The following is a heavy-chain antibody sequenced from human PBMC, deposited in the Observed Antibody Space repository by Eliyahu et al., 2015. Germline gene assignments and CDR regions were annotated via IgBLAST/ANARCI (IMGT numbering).Heavy chain of an antibody. D-gene: IGHD6-19*01. Sequence: EVQLVESGGGLVQPGRSLXLSCAASGFTFDDYAMHWVRQAPGKGLEWVSGISWNSGSIGYADSVKGRFTISRDNAKNSLYLQMNSLRAEDTALYYCAKDRIAVAAHDAFDIWGQGTMVTVSS. CDR1: GFTFDDYA. J-gene: IGHJ3*02. CDR2: ISWNSGSI. V-gene: IGHV3-9*01. CDR3: AKDRIAVAAHDAFDI.